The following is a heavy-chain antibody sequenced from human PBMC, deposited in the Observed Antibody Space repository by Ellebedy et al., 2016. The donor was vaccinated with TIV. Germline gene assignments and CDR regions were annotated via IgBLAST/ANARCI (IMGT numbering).Heavy chain of an antibody. CDR1: GASISTFY. CDR3: AGGLGRFDP. V-gene: IGHV4-59*01. D-gene: IGHD4-11*01. Sequence: MPSETLSLTCTVPGASISTFYWSWIRQPPGKGLEWFGFIYYSGSTNYNPSLNSRVTISVDTSKNRFSLNLRSVTAADTAVYYCAGGLGRFDPWGQGTLVTVSS. J-gene: IGHJ5*02. CDR2: IYYSGST.